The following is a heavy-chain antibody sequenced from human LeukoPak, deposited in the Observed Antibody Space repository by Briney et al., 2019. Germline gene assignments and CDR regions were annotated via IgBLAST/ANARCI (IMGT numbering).Heavy chain of an antibody. V-gene: IGHV1-18*01. CDR1: GYTFTSYG. Sequence: ASVKVSCKASGYTFTSYGISWVRQAPGQGLAWMGWISAYNGNTNYAQKLQGRVTMTTDTSTSTAYMELRSLRSDDTAVYYCARDLAYYDYVWGSYRPQYYFNYWGQGTLVTVSS. D-gene: IGHD3-16*02. CDR2: ISAYNGNT. CDR3: ARDLAYYDYVWGSYRPQYYFNY. J-gene: IGHJ4*02.